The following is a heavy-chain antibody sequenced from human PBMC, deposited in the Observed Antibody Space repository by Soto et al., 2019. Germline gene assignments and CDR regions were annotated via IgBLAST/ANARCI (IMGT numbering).Heavy chain of an antibody. J-gene: IGHJ6*02. V-gene: IGHV4-59*01. CDR1: GGSISRYY. D-gene: IGHD2-21*02. CDR2: MYNTGST. CDR3: ARDLWGYCGTDRYPLDV. Sequence: KTSETLSLTCTVSGGSISRYYWSWIRQPPGKGLEWIGYMYNTGSTVYNPPFKSRVTISVDTSKNQFSLKLNSVTAADTAVYYCARDLWGYCGTDRYPLDVWGQGTTVTVSS.